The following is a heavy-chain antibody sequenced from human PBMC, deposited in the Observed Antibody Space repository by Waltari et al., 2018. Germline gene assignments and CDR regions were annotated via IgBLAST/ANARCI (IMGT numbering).Heavy chain of an antibody. Sequence: EVQLVESGGGLVQPGGSLRLSCAASGFTFSSYWMHWVRQPPGKGLVWVSRINSDGSSTSYADSVKGRFTISRDNAKNTLYLQMNSLRAEDTAVYYCAREWERDSDDAFDIWGQGTMVTVSS. CDR2: INSDGSST. CDR3: AREWERDSDDAFDI. CDR1: GFTFSSYW. V-gene: IGHV3-74*01. J-gene: IGHJ3*02. D-gene: IGHD1-26*01.